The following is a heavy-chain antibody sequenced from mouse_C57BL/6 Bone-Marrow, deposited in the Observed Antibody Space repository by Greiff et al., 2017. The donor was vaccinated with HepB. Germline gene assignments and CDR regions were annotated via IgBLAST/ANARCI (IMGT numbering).Heavy chain of an antibody. CDR3: ARKVERWLLLYAMDY. D-gene: IGHD2-3*01. CDR2: IHPNSGST. Sequence: QVQLKQPGAELVKPGASVKLSCKASGYTFTSYWMHWVKQRPGQGLEWIGMIHPNSGSTNYNEKFKSKATLTVDKSSSTAYMQLSSLTSEDSAVYYCARKVERWLLLYAMDYWGQGTSVTVSS. V-gene: IGHV1-64*01. CDR1: GYTFTSYW. J-gene: IGHJ4*01.